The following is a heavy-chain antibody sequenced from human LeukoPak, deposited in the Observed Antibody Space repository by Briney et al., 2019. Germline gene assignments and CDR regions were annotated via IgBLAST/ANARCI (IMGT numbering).Heavy chain of an antibody. J-gene: IGHJ4*02. Sequence: ASVKVSCKASGYTFTSYDINWVRQATGQGLEWMGWMNPNSGNTGYAQKFQGRVTITRNTSISTAYMELSSLRSEDTAVYYCARVRRDSSGYYSDYWGQGTLVTVSS. V-gene: IGHV1-8*03. CDR2: MNPNSGNT. D-gene: IGHD3-22*01. CDR1: GYTFTSYD. CDR3: ARVRRDSSGYYSDY.